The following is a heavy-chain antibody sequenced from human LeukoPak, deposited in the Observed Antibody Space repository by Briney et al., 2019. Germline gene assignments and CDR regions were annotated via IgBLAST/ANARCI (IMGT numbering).Heavy chain of an antibody. CDR2: IYTSGST. Sequence: SQTLSLTCTVSGGSISSGSYYWSWLRQPAGKGPVWIGRIYTSGSTNYNPSLKRRVTISVDSSNNQFSLKLSPITDDTTASYSCAREGAYCGGDCYPDAFDIWGQGTMVTVSS. J-gene: IGHJ3*02. CDR3: AREGAYCGGDCYPDAFDI. CDR1: GGSISSGSYY. D-gene: IGHD2-21*01. V-gene: IGHV4-61*02.